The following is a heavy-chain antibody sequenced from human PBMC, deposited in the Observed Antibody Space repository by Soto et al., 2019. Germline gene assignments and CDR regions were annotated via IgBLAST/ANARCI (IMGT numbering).Heavy chain of an antibody. V-gene: IGHV4-4*07. CDR1: GASISGFY. CDR2: IYATGTT. Sequence: SETLSLTCTVSGASISGFYWSWIRKSAGKGLEWIGRIYATGTTDYNPSLKSRVMMSVDRSKNQFSLKLRSVTAADTAVYYCARGPLGYCSGGGCYEPDYYFDYWGQGTLVTVSS. J-gene: IGHJ4*02. CDR3: ARGPLGYCSGGGCYEPDYYFDY. D-gene: IGHD2-15*01.